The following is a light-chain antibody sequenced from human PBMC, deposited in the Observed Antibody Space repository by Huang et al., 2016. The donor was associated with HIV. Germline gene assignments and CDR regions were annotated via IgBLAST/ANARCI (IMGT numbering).Light chain of an antibody. V-gene: IGKV3-11*01. CDR3: QQRVNWPPLS. Sequence: EIVLTQSPATLSLSPGETTTLSCMPSASVNGYLYWYQQKPVQAPRLLIYGVSRRAINIPPRFSGSRSGTDFTLIISNLEPEDFAFYYCQQRVNWPPLSFGGGTKVEI. CDR1: ASVNGY. CDR2: GVS. J-gene: IGKJ4*01.